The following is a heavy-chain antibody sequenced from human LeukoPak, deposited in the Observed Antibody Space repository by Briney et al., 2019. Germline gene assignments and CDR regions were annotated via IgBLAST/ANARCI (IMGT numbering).Heavy chain of an antibody. CDR3: AIDRTDLPY. CDR2: ISGSGSGVST. Sequence: PGGSLRLSCAASGFTLSSSAMSGVRQAPGKGLEWVSSISGSGSGVSTYYADSVKGRFTISRDNSKNTLYLQMNSLRAEDTAVYYCAIDRTDLPYWGQGTLVTVSS. V-gene: IGHV3-23*01. J-gene: IGHJ4*02. CDR1: GFTLSSSA.